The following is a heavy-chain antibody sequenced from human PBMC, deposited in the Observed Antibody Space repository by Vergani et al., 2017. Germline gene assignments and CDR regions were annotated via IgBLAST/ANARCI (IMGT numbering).Heavy chain of an antibody. CDR2: IYYSGST. D-gene: IGHD6-19*01. J-gene: IGHJ1*01. Sequence: QLQLQESGPGLVKPSETLSLTCTVSGCSISSSSYYWGWIRQPPGKGLEWIGSIYYSGSTYYNPSLKSRVTIAVDTAKNQFSLKLSSVTAADTAVYYCARQDGSGWYWGETEYFQHWGQGTLVTVSS. CDR1: GCSISSSSYY. V-gene: IGHV4-39*01. CDR3: ARQDGSGWYWGETEYFQH.